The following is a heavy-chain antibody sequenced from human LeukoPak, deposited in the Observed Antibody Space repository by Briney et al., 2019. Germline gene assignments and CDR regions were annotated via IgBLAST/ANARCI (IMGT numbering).Heavy chain of an antibody. CDR1: GYTFTSYD. V-gene: IGHV1-8*01. Sequence: ASVKVSCKASGYTFTSYDTNWVRQATGQGLEWMGWMNPNSGNTGYAQKFQGRVTMTRNTSISTACMELSSLRSEDTAVYYCARVYCSGGSCYFDYWGQGTLVTVSS. J-gene: IGHJ4*02. CDR2: MNPNSGNT. D-gene: IGHD2-15*01. CDR3: ARVYCSGGSCYFDY.